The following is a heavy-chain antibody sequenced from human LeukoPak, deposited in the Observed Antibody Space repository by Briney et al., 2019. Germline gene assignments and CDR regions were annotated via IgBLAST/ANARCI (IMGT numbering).Heavy chain of an antibody. Sequence: GGSLRLSCAASGFTFSSYGMHWVRQAPGKGLEWVAVIWYDGSNKYYADSVKGRFTISRDNSENTLYLQMNSLRAEDTAVYYCARDLNSVVVVAAADCFDYWGQGTLVTVSS. J-gene: IGHJ4*02. CDR2: IWYDGSNK. D-gene: IGHD2-15*01. CDR3: ARDLNSVVVVAAADCFDY. CDR1: GFTFSSYG. V-gene: IGHV3-33*01.